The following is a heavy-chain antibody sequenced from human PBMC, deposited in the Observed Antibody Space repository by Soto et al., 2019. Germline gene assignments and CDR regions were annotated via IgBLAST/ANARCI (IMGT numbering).Heavy chain of an antibody. V-gene: IGHV3-49*03. CDR1: GFTFVDYA. CDR2: IRSKAYGGTT. J-gene: IGHJ5*02. D-gene: IGHD5-12*01. Sequence: PGGSLRLSCTASGFTFVDYAMSWFRQAPGKGLEWVGFIRSKAYGGTTEYAASVKGRFTISRDDSKSIAYLQMNSLKTEDTAVYYCTRRVSGYDSFWFDPWGQGTLVTVS. CDR3: TRRVSGYDSFWFDP.